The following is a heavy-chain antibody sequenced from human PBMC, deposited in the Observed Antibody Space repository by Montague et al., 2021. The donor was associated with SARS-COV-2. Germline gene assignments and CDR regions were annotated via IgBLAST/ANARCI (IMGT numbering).Heavy chain of an antibody. CDR2: ISYGGIA. Sequence: SETRSLTCAVSGVSITSTNWWSLVRQPPGKGLEWFGEISYGGIATYNPSLKSRATISMDRSRNLFSLKLRSVTAADTAIYYCAGKVLTVPANYWGQGTLVTVS. D-gene: IGHD4-11*01. J-gene: IGHJ4*02. V-gene: IGHV4-4*02. CDR3: AGKVLTVPANY. CDR1: GVSITSTNW.